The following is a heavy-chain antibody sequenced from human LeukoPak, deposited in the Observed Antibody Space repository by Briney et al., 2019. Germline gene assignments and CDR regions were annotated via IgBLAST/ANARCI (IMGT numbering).Heavy chain of an antibody. CDR3: ARALIGFDI. CDR2: IYYSGST. D-gene: IGHD2-8*01. V-gene: IGHV4-59*01. CDR1: GGSISSYY. Sequence: SETLSLTCTVSGGSISSYYWSWIRQPPGKGLEWIGYIYYSGSTNYNPSLKSRVTISVDTSKNQFSLKLSSVTAADTAVYYCARALIGFDIWGQGTMVTVSS. J-gene: IGHJ3*02.